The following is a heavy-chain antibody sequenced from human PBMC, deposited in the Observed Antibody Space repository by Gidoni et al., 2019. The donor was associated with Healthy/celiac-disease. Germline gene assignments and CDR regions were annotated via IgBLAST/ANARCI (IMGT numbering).Heavy chain of an antibody. CDR1: GFTFSSSA. V-gene: IGHV3-23*01. D-gene: IGHD6-19*01. J-gene: IGHJ4*02. Sequence: EVQLLESGGGLVQPGGSLRLSCAASGFTFSSSAMSWVRQAPGKGLEWVSAISGSGGSTYYADSVKGRFTISRDNSKNTLYLQMNSLRAEDTAVYYCAKSSSGWYNFDYWGQGTLVTVSS. CDR3: AKSSSGWYNFDY. CDR2: ISGSGGST.